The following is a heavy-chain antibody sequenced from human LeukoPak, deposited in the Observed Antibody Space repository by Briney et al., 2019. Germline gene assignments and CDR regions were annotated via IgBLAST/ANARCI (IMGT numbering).Heavy chain of an antibody. CDR3: ARKGITMVRGNWFDP. CDR2: ISAYNGNT. Sequence: GASVKVSCKASGYTFTSYGISWVRQAPGQGLEWMGWISAYNGNTNYAQKLQGRVTMTTDTSTSTAYMELRSLRSDDTAVYYCARKGITMVRGNWFDPWGQGTLVTVSS. CDR1: GYTFTSYG. J-gene: IGHJ5*02. D-gene: IGHD3-10*01. V-gene: IGHV1-18*01.